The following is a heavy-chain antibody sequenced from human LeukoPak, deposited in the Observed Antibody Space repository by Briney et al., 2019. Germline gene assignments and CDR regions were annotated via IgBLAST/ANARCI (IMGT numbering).Heavy chain of an antibody. CDR3: ARDDYSNYSFDY. CDR2: ISYDGSNK. J-gene: IGHJ4*02. Sequence: GGSLRLSCAASGFTFSSCAMHWVRQAPGKGLEWVAVISYDGSNKYYADSVKGRFTISRDNSKNTLYLQMNSLRAEDTAVYYCARDDYSNYSFDYWGQGTLVTVSS. D-gene: IGHD4-11*01. V-gene: IGHV3-30*04. CDR1: GFTFSSCA.